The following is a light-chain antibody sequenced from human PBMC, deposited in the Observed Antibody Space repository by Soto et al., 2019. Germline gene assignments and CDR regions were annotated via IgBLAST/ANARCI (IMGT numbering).Light chain of an antibody. V-gene: IGLV2-14*01. Sequence: QSALTQPASVSGSPGQSITISCTGTSSDVGGYNYVSWYQQHPGKAPKLMIYRPSGVSNCFSGSKSGNTASLTISGLQAEDEADYYCSSYTSSSTPYVFGTGTKLTVL. CDR1: SSDVGGYNY. J-gene: IGLJ1*01. CDR3: SSYTSSSTPYV.